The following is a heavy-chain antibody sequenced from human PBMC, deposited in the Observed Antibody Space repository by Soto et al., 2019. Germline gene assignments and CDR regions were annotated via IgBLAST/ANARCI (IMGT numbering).Heavy chain of an antibody. D-gene: IGHD4-4*01. CDR1: GFTFSSYG. V-gene: IGHV3-30*18. CDR3: AKDSVTRLPYYYYYYGMDV. J-gene: IGHJ6*02. CDR2: ISYDGSNK. Sequence: GGSLRLSCAASGFTFSSYGMHWVRQAPGKGLEWVAVISYDGSNKYYADSVKGRFTISRDNSKNTLYLQMNSLRAEDTAVYYCAKDSVTRLPYYYYYYGMDVWGQGTTVTVSS.